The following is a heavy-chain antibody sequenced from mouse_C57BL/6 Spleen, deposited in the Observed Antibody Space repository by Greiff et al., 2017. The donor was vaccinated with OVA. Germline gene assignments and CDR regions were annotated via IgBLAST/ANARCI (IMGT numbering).Heavy chain of an antibody. J-gene: IGHJ2*01. D-gene: IGHD1-1*01. V-gene: IGHV1-50*01. CDR2: IDPSDSYT. CDR1: GYTFTSYW. Sequence: VQLQQPGAELVKPGASVKLSCKASGYTFTSYWMQWVKQRPGQGLEWIGEIDPSDSYTNYNQKFKGKATLTVDTSSSTAYMQLSSLTSEDSAVYYCARFYYGSRTRGYFDYWGQGTTLTVSS. CDR3: ARFYYGSRTRGYFDY.